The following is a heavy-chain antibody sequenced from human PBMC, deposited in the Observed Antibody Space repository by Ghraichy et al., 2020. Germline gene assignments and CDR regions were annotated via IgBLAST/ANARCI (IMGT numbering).Heavy chain of an antibody. CDR1: GFTFSDHY. D-gene: IGHD1-26*01. CDR2: IRNKANSYST. V-gene: IGHV3-72*01. J-gene: IGHJ4*02. Sequence: GGSLRLSCAASGFTFSDHYMDWVRQAPGKGLEWVGRIRNKANSYSTKYAASVTGRFTISRDDSRNSLFLQMNSLKTEDAAVYYCVRVALGATTRAFDYWGQGVLVTVSS. CDR3: VRVALGATTRAFDY.